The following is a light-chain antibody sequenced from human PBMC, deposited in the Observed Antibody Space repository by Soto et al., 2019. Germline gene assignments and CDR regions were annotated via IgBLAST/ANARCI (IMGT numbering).Light chain of an antibody. V-gene: IGLV4-60*02. J-gene: IGLJ2*01. CDR1: SGHSSYI. Sequence: QPVLTQSSSASASLGSSVNLTCTLRSGHSSYIIAWHQQQPGKAPRYLMKLEGSGSYNKGSGVPDRFSGSSSGADRYLTISNLQFEDEANYYCETWDSNTRVFGGGTKLTVL. CDR2: LEGSGSY. CDR3: ETWDSNTRV.